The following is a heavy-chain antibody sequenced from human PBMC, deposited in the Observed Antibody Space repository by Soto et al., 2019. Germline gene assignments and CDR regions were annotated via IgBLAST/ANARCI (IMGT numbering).Heavy chain of an antibody. CDR1: GGTFSSYT. D-gene: IGHD3-10*01. CDR3: ASLMSSGYYYGMDV. J-gene: IGHJ6*02. CDR2: IIHVLGIA. Sequence: QVQLVQSGAEVKKPGSSVKVSCKASGGTFSSYTISWVRQAPGKGLEWLGRIIHVLGIANYAQKFQGRVTMNAYKSTSTASMELSSLRSADTAVYYCASLMSSGYYYGMDVWGQGTPVTVSS. V-gene: IGHV1-69*02.